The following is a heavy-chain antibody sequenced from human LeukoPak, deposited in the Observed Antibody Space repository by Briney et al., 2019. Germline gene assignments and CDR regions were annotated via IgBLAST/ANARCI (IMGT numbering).Heavy chain of an antibody. Sequence: EASVKVSCKPSGYTFTSYSMHGVRQTPEQGREWVGIINPIVGGTSSAQKSKGRFTMTRDTSTSTVYMGRSSLRSQDPAVYYFARSSTLRFLEWLPKYYFDYWGQGTLVTVSS. V-gene: IGHV1-46*01. CDR2: INPIVGGT. CDR3: ARSSTLRFLEWLPKYYFDY. D-gene: IGHD3-3*01. CDR1: GYTFTSYS. J-gene: IGHJ4*02.